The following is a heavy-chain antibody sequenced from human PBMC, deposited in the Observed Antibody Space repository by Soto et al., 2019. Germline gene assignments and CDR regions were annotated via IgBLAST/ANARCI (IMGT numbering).Heavy chain of an antibody. Sequence: QVQLVQSGAEVKKAGASVKVSCKASGYTVTRHYMHWVRQAPGQGLEWMGIIDPSGGSTTYAQKFQDRDTMTREMATRTVYMELSSLRSDDTAIYYCTRGSTVVTLDDFDSWGQGTLVTVSS. J-gene: IGHJ4*02. CDR1: GYTVTRHY. V-gene: IGHV1-46*03. CDR2: IDPSGGST. CDR3: TRGSTVVTLDDFDS. D-gene: IGHD2-21*02.